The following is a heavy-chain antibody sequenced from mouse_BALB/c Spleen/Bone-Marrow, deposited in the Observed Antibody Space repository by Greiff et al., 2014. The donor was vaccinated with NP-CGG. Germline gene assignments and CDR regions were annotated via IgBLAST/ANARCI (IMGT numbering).Heavy chain of an antibody. Sequence: VMLVESGPGLVAPSQSLSITCTVSGFSLTSYGVHWVRQPPGKGLEWLGIIWAGGSTNYNSALMSRLSISKDNSKSRVFLKMNSLQTDDTAMYYCAREDGYFHYYAVDYWGQGTSVTVSS. CDR1: GFSLTSYG. CDR2: IWAGGST. CDR3: AREDGYFHYYAVDY. V-gene: IGHV2-9*02. J-gene: IGHJ4*01. D-gene: IGHD2-3*01.